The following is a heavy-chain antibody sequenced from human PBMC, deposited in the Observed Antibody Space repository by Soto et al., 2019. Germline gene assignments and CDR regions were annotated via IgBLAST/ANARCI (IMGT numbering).Heavy chain of an antibody. V-gene: IGHV3-21*01. Sequence: GGSLRLSCAASGFTFSSYSMNWVRQAPGKGLEWVSSISSSSSYIYYADSVKGRFTISRDNAKNSLYLQMNSLRAEDTAVYYCAAVPAATYLFDYWGQGTLVTVSS. J-gene: IGHJ4*02. CDR2: ISSSSSYI. CDR1: GFTFSSYS. CDR3: AAVPAATYLFDY. D-gene: IGHD2-2*01.